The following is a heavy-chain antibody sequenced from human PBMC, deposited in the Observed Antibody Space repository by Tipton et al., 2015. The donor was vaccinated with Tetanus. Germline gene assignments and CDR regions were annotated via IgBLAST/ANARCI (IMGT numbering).Heavy chain of an antibody. CDR3: ARAPRITIFGVVIPFDY. V-gene: IGHV4-31*03. J-gene: IGHJ4*02. Sequence: TLSLTCTVSGGSISSGGYYWSWIRQHPGKGLEWIGYIYYSGSTYYNPSLKSRVTISVDTSKNQFSLKLSSVTAADTAVYYCARAPRITIFGVVIPFDYWGQGTLVTVSS. CDR1: GGSISSGGYY. CDR2: IYYSGST. D-gene: IGHD3-3*01.